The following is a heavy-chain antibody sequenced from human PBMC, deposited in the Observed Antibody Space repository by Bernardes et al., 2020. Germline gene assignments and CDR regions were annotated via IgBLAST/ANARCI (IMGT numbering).Heavy chain of an antibody. CDR3: ARVGRYYDSSGYYSSAPGYYYYYYYMDV. Sequence: ASVKVSCKASGYTFTSYGISWVRQAPGQGLEWMGWISAYNGNTNYAQKLQGRVTMTTDTSTSTAYMELRSLRSDDTAVYYCARVGRYYDSSGYYSSAPGYYYYYYYMDVWGKGTTVTVSS. CDR1: GYTFTSYG. D-gene: IGHD3-22*01. CDR2: ISAYNGNT. V-gene: IGHV1-18*01. J-gene: IGHJ6*03.